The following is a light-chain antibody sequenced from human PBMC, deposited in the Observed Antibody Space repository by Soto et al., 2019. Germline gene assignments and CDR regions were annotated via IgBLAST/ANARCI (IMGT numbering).Light chain of an antibody. J-gene: IGLJ3*02. CDR2: EVS. Sequence: QSALTQPASVSGSPGQSITISCTGTSSDVGGYNYVSWHQQHPGIAPKLMIYEVSNRPSGVSNRFSGSKSGNTASLTISGLQAEDEADYYCSSYTSSSTRVFGGGTKLTVL. CDR3: SSYTSSSTRV. CDR1: SSDVGGYNY. V-gene: IGLV2-14*01.